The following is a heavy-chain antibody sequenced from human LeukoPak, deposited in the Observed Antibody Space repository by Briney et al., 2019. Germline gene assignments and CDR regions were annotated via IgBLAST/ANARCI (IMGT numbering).Heavy chain of an antibody. CDR3: ARCYDFWSGYQYGMDV. J-gene: IGHJ6*02. V-gene: IGHV3-21*01. CDR1: GFTFSSYS. CDR2: ISSSSSYI. Sequence: KPGGSLRLSCAASGFTFSSYSMNWVRQAPGKGLEWVSSISSSSSYIYYADSVKGRFTISRDNAKNSLYLQMNSLRAEDTAVYYCARCYDFWSGYQYGMDVWGQGTKVTVSS. D-gene: IGHD3-3*01.